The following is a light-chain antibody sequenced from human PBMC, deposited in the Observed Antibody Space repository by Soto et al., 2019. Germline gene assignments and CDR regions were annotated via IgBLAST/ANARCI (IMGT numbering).Light chain of an antibody. V-gene: IGKV4-1*01. Sequence: DIVVTQSPDSLAVSLGERATINCKSSQSILYSSNNKNYLAWYQQKPGQPPKLLIYWASTRESGVPDRFSGSGSVTDFTLTISSLQAEDVAVYYCQQYYSPWTFGQGTKVEIK. CDR2: WAS. CDR1: QSILYSSNNKNY. J-gene: IGKJ1*01. CDR3: QQYYSPWT.